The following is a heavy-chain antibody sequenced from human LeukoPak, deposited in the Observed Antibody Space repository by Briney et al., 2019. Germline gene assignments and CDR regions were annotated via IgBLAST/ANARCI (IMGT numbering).Heavy chain of an antibody. CDR1: GYTFTSYY. CDR3: ARRATVTKTFDY. V-gene: IGHV1-46*01. J-gene: IGHJ4*02. CDR2: INPSGGST. D-gene: IGHD4-17*01. Sequence: GASVKVSCKASGYTFTSYYMHWVRQAPGQGLEWMGIINPSGGSTSYAQKFQGRVTMTRDTSTSTVYMELSSLRFEDTAVYYCARRATVTKTFDYWGQGTLVTVSS.